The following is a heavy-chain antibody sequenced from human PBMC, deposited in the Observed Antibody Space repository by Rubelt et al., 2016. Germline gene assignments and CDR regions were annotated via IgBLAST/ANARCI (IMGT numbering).Heavy chain of an antibody. CDR2: ISWNSGSI. CDR3: ARDGGYCSSTTCHGLSVMDV. V-gene: IGHV3-9*01. Sequence: DYAMHWVRQAPGKGLEWVSGISWNSGSIGYADSVKGRFTISRDNAKNSLYLQMNSLRAEDTAIYYCARDGGYCSSTTCHGLSVMDVWGRGTTVTVSS. D-gene: IGHD2-2*01. J-gene: IGHJ6*04. CDR1: DYA.